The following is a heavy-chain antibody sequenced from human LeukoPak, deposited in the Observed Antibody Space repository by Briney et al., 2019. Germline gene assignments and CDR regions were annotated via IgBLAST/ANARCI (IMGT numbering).Heavy chain of an antibody. J-gene: IGHJ6*03. CDR2: ISGSGGST. D-gene: IGHD3-22*01. CDR3: AKDQTSSGYYHPGPSVDMAV. V-gene: IGHV3-23*01. Sequence: GGSLRLSCAASGFTFSSYAMSWVRQAPGKGLEWVSAISGSGGSTYYADSVKGRFTISRDNSKNTLYLQMNSLRAEDTAVYYCAKDQTSSGYYHPGPSVDMAVWGKGTTVTVSS. CDR1: GFTFSSYA.